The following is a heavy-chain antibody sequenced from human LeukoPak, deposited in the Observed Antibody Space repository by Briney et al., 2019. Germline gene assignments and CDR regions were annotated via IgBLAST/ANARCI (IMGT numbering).Heavy chain of an antibody. J-gene: IGHJ5*02. CDR1: GFTFSSYA. D-gene: IGHD6-19*01. CDR2: IWYDGSNK. CDR3: ARVLGSSAWYKWFDP. Sequence: GGSLRLSCAASGFTFSSYAMHWVRQAPGKGLEWVAIIWYDGSNKYYADSVKGRFTISRDNSKNTLYLQMNSLRAEDTAVYYCARVLGSSAWYKWFDPWGQGTLVTVSS. V-gene: IGHV3-33*01.